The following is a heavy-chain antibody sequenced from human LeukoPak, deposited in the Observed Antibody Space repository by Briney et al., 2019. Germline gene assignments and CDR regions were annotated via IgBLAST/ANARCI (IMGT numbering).Heavy chain of an antibody. J-gene: IGHJ4*02. CDR1: GFTFSSYW. CDR2: IKQDGSEK. Sequence: GGSLRLSCAASGFTFSSYWMSWVRQAPGKGLEWVANIKQDGSEKYYVDSVKGRFTISRDNAKNSLYLQMNSLRAEDTAVYYCARARRVTTSGVFDYWGQGTLVTVSS. D-gene: IGHD4-17*01. V-gene: IGHV3-7*01. CDR3: ARARRVTTSGVFDY.